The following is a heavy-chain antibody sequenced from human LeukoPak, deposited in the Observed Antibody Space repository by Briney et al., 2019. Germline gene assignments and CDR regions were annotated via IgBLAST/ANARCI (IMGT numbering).Heavy chain of an antibody. J-gene: IGHJ3*02. CDR1: GYSFTSYW. CDR2: IYPGDSDT. Sequence: GESLKISCKGSGYSFTSYWIGWVRQMPGKGLEWMGIIYPGDSDTRYSPSFQGQVTIPADKSISTAYLQWSSLKASDTAMYYCASSGDYYDSSGYYYDAFDIWGQGTMVTVSS. V-gene: IGHV5-51*01. D-gene: IGHD3-22*01. CDR3: ASSGDYYDSSGYYYDAFDI.